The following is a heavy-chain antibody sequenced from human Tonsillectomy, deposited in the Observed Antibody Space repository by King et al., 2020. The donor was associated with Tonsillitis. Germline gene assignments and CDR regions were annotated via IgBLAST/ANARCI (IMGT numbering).Heavy chain of an antibody. CDR2: IYYSGST. CDR1: SGSISNYY. Sequence: VQLQESGPGLVKPSETLSLTCTVSSGSISNYYWSWIRQSPGKGLEWIGYIYYSGSTNYNPSLQSRVTISVDTSKNQFSLNLTSVTAADTAVYYCAGEGGWGRYYFYMDVWGKGTTVTVSS. CDR3: AGEGGWGRYYFYMDV. V-gene: IGHV4-59*01. J-gene: IGHJ6*03. D-gene: IGHD7-27*01.